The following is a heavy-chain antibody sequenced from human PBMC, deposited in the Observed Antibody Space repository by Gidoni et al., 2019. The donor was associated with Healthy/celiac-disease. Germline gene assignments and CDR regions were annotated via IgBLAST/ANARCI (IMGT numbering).Heavy chain of an antibody. CDR2: ITHTGST. CDR3: ARGRYHDSSGFPY. CDR1: GPSFSGYY. Sequence: QVQLQQWGAGLLKPSETLSLTCATSGPSFSGYYWSWIRQSPGRGLEWIAEITHTGSTNYKPSLRSRVTISVDASKNQFSLQLRSVTAADTAVYYCARGRYHDSSGFPYWGQGTLVTVSS. J-gene: IGHJ4*02. D-gene: IGHD3-22*01. V-gene: IGHV4-34*01.